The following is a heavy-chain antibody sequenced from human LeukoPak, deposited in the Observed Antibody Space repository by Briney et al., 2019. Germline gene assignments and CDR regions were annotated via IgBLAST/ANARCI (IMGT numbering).Heavy chain of an antibody. CDR2: ITGSGGST. Sequence: GGSLRLSCAASGITFMHYSMTWVRQTPGKGLEWVSAITGSGGSTYHADSVKGRFTISRDNSKNTLYLQMNSLRAEDTAVYYCAKGSIAARYYYYYYMDVWGKGTTVTVSS. CDR3: AKGSIAARYYYYYYMDV. J-gene: IGHJ6*03. V-gene: IGHV3-23*01. CDR1: GITFMHYS. D-gene: IGHD6-6*01.